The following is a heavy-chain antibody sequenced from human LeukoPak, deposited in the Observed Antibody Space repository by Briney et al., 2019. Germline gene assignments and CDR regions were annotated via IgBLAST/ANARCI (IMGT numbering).Heavy chain of an antibody. D-gene: IGHD6-19*01. CDR3: ARVSSIAVGLFDY. CDR2: IIPIFGTA. Sequence: SVKVSCKASGGTFSSYAISWVRQAPGQGLEWMGGIIPIFGTANYAQKFQGRVTITTDEYTSTAYMELSSLRSEDTAVYYCARVSSIAVGLFDYWGQGTLVTVSS. V-gene: IGHV1-69*05. J-gene: IGHJ4*02. CDR1: GGTFSSYA.